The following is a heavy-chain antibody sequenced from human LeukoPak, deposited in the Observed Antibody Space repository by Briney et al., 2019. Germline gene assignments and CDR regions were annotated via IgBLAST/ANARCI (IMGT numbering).Heavy chain of an antibody. J-gene: IGHJ3*02. CDR2: IYKNAIT. V-gene: IGHV3-53*01. CDR1: GFTVSSNY. D-gene: IGHD1-1*01. CDR3: AREKVQGNAFDI. Sequence: GGSLRLSCAASGFTVSSNYMTWVRQAPGEGLEWVSVIYKNAITYYADTVKGRFTISRDNAKNSLYLQVNSLRAEDTAVYYCAREKVQGNAFDIWGQGTMVTVSS.